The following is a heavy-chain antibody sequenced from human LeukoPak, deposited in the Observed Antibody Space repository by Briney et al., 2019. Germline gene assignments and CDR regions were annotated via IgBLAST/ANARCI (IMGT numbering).Heavy chain of an antibody. CDR1: GFTFSSRDW. CDR3: ARQSDIAWSPKPYYFDY. CDR2: IKQNEMDT. V-gene: IGHV3-7*01. D-gene: IGHD2-15*01. Sequence: GGSLRLSCVASGFTFSSRDWMTWVRQAPGKGLECVSNIKQNEMDTYYVDYVKGRFSISRDNAKNSLYLQMNRMRAEDTAVYYCARQSDIAWSPKPYYFDYWGQGTLVTVSS. J-gene: IGHJ4*02.